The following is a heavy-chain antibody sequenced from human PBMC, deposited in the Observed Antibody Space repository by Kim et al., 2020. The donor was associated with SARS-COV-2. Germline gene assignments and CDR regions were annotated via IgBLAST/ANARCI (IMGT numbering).Heavy chain of an antibody. V-gene: IGHV3-66*01. J-gene: IGHJ4*02. D-gene: IGHD3-22*01. Sequence: VKGRFTISRDNSKNTLYLQMNSLRAEDTAVYYCARVAIYYDSSGYYFDYWGQGTLVTVSS. CDR3: ARVAIYYDSSGYYFDY.